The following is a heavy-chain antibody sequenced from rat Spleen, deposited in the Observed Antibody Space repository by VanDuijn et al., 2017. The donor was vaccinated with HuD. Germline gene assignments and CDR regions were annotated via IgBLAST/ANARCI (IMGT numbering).Heavy chain of an antibody. CDR2: ISTGGGNT. CDR3: ATDDSRISRFAY. V-gene: IGHV5S13*01. D-gene: IGHD2-7*01. Sequence: EVQLVESGGGLVQPGRSLKLSCEASGFTFNNYDMAWVRQAPTKGLEWIASISTGGGNTYYRDSVKGRFTISRDNAKNTQYLQMDSLRSEDTATYYCATDDSRISRFAYWGQGTLVTVSS. J-gene: IGHJ3*01. CDR1: GFTFNNYD.